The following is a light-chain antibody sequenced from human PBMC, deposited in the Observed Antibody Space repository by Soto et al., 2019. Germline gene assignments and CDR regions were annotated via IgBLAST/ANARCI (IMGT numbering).Light chain of an antibody. Sequence: DIVMTQSPLSLPVTPGEPATISCRSSQSLLDSDDGKIYLDWFLQRPGQSPQLLIYTPSHRASGFPDMFSVSGSGTYFTLKISRVEAEDVGVYYCMQRIEFPWTFVQGTKGEMK. CDR3: MQRIEFPWT. CDR2: TPS. V-gene: IGKV2-40*01. J-gene: IGKJ1*01. CDR1: QSLLDSDDGKIY.